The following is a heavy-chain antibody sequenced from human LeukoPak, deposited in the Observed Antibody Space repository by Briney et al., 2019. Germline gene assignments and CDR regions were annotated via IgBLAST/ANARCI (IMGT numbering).Heavy chain of an antibody. V-gene: IGHV4-59*11. Sequence: SETLSLTRTVSGGSISSHYWSWIRQPPGKGLEWIGYIYYSGSTNYNPSLESRVTISVDTSKNQFSLKLSSVTAADTAVYYCARARGSDFWSGYYDYWGQGTLVTVSS. CDR3: ARARGSDFWSGYYDY. J-gene: IGHJ4*02. D-gene: IGHD3-3*01. CDR2: IYYSGST. CDR1: GGSISSHY.